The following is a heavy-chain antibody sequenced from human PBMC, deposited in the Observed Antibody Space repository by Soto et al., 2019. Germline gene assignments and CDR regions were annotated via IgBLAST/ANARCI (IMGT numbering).Heavy chain of an antibody. CDR3: AREQYNWKL. D-gene: IGHD1-20*01. CDR2: VYHTGNT. Sequence: SETLSLTCTVSGVSITPCYWTWIRHPPGKGLEWIGYVYHTGNTYYNPSLKSRVTISLDTSKNQVSLRLKSVTAADTAVYYCAREQYNWKLWGQGTLVTVSS. J-gene: IGHJ4*02. CDR1: GVSITPCY. V-gene: IGHV4-59*01.